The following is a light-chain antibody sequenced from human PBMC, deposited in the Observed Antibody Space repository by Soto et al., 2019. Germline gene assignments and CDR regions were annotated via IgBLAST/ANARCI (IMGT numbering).Light chain of an antibody. CDR1: QSVSSYY. J-gene: IGKJ3*01. CDR2: GAS. V-gene: IGKV3-20*01. Sequence: EIVLTQSPGTLSLSPGERATLSCRASQSVSSYYLAWYQQKPGQARRLLIYGASSRATGIPDRFSGSGSGTDFTLTISRLEPEDFAVYYCQRYGSSPPFSFGPGTKVDIK. CDR3: QRYGSSPPFS.